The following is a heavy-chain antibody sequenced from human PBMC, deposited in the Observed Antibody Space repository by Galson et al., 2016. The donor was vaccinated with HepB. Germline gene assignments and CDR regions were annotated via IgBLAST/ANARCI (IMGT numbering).Heavy chain of an antibody. CDR3: GKHGGFDY. CDR1: GFTFSTYG. J-gene: IGHJ4*02. V-gene: IGHV3-30*18. Sequence: SLRLSCAASGFTFSTYGMHWVRQAPGKGPEWVAVISYDGNNKYYEDSVKGRFTISRDNSKNTLYLDTNSLRAGDTAVYYCGKHGGFDYWGQGALVTVSS. CDR2: ISYDGNNK. D-gene: IGHD3-16*01.